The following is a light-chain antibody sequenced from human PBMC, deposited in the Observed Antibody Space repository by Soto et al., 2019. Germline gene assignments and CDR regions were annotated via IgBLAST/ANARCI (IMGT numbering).Light chain of an antibody. V-gene: IGKV1-13*02. CDR1: QGISSA. Sequence: AIQLTQSPSSLSASVGDRVTITCRASQGISSALAWYQQRPGKAPKLLIYDASSLESGVPSRFSGSGSGTDFTLTISSLQPEDFATYYCQQFKTYAITFGQGTRLEIK. J-gene: IGKJ5*01. CDR2: DAS. CDR3: QQFKTYAIT.